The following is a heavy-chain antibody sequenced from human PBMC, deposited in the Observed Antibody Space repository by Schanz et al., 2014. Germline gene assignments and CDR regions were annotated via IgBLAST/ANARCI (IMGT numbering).Heavy chain of an antibody. Sequence: LVESGGGVVQPGRSLRLSCAASGFTFSSYGMHWVRQVPGKGLEWVAVVCYDGSKNYYADSVKGRFTTSRDNSKNTMYLQMNSLRAEDTAVYYCVKDLQRELLRDDHYYGMDVWGQGTTVTVSS. D-gene: IGHD1-26*01. CDR1: GFTFSSYG. CDR2: VCYDGSKN. J-gene: IGHJ6*02. CDR3: VKDLQRELLRDDHYYGMDV. V-gene: IGHV3-33*06.